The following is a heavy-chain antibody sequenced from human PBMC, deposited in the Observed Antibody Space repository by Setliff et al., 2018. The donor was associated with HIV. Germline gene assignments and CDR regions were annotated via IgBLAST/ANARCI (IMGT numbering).Heavy chain of an antibody. CDR3: ARAFGGYCSSMSCPGLFDP. CDR2: IIPIFGTA. CDR1: GGTFSSYA. D-gene: IGHD2-2*01. V-gene: IGHV1-69*05. Sequence: SVKVSCKASGGTFSSYAISWVRQAPGQGLEWMGGIIPIFGTANYAQKFQGRVTITTDESTSTAYMELSGLRSEDTAVYYCARAFGGYCSSMSCPGLFDPWGQGTLVTVSS. J-gene: IGHJ5*02.